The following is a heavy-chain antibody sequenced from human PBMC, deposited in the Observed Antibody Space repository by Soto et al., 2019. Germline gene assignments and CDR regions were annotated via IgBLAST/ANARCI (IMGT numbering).Heavy chain of an antibody. D-gene: IGHD3-16*01. CDR2: ISWNSGSM. CDR3: AKNMEDGSFGVPTWDY. J-gene: IGHJ4*02. V-gene: IGHV3-9*01. Sequence: EVQLVESGGGLVQPGRSLRLSCAASGFTFDDYAMHWVRQAPGKGLEWVSGISWNSGSMAYADSVKGRFTISRDNARNSLYLQMNSLRAEDTALYYCAKNMEDGSFGVPTWDYWGQGTLVTVSS. CDR1: GFTFDDYA.